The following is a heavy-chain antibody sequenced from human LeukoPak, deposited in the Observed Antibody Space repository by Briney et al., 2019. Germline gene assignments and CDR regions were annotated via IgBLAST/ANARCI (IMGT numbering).Heavy chain of an antibody. CDR2: IYHSGTT. Sequence: SETLSLTCAVSGGSVNDYYWSWIRQPPGKGLEWIGYIYHSGTTNFNPSLRSRVAVSIDTSKNQFSLRLSSVTAADTAVYYCARDNRQGYDSSGYDYWGQGTLVTVSS. V-gene: IGHV4-59*02. J-gene: IGHJ4*02. CDR1: GGSVNDYY. D-gene: IGHD3-22*01. CDR3: ARDNRQGYDSSGYDY.